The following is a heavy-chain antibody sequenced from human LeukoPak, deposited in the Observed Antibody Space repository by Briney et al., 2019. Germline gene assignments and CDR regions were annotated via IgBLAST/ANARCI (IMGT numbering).Heavy chain of an antibody. V-gene: IGHV1-18*01. CDR2: ISAYKGNT. J-gene: IGHJ4*02. D-gene: IGHD5-12*01. CDR1: GYTFISNG. CDR3: ARVPTTDIVATRIDY. Sequence: ASVKVSFKASGYTFISNGISWVRQAPGQGLEWMGWISAYKGNTNYAQKFQGRVTMTSDTSTSTAYMELRSLRSDDTAVYYCARVPTTDIVATRIDYWGQGTLVTVPS.